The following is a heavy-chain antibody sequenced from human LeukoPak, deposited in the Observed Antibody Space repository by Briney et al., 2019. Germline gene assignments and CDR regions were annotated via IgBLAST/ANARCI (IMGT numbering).Heavy chain of an antibody. CDR3: ARDGGYCSSTSCFHFDY. V-gene: IGHV1-69*01. Sequence: GSSVKVSCKASGGTFSSYAISWVRQAPGQGLEWMGGIIPIFGTANYAQKFQGRVTITADESTSTAYMGLSSLRSEDTAVYYCARDGGYCSSTSCFHFDYWGQGTLVTVSS. CDR2: IIPIFGTA. J-gene: IGHJ4*02. D-gene: IGHD2-2*01. CDR1: GGTFSSYA.